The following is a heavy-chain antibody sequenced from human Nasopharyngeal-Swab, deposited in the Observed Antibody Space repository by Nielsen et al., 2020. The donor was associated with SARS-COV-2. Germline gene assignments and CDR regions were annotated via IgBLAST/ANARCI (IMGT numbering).Heavy chain of an antibody. J-gene: IGHJ4*02. D-gene: IGHD1-26*01. V-gene: IGHV3-15*01. CDR3: TTGGRWELRPIDY. CDR1: GSSFSSAC. CDR2: IKSKTDGGTT. Sequence: ESLCRTWTGAGSSFSSACMSWVRQAPGRGLKWVGRIKSKTDGGTTDYAAPVKGRFTISRDDSKNTLYLQMNSLKTEDTAVYYCTTGGRWELRPIDYWGQGTPVTVSS.